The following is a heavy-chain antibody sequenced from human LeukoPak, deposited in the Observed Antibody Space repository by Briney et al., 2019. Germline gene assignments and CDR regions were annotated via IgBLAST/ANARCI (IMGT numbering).Heavy chain of an antibody. J-gene: IGHJ4*02. D-gene: IGHD6-19*01. CDR2: IYYGGST. CDR3: ARRVLEAVTGTGGFDY. V-gene: IGHV4-39*01. Sequence: SETLSLTCTVSGGSISSSSYYWGWIRQPPGKGLEWIGSIYYGGSTYYNPSLKSRVTISVDTSKNQFSLRLSSVTAADTAVYYCARRVLEAVTGTGGFDYWDQGTLVTVSS. CDR1: GGSISSSSYY.